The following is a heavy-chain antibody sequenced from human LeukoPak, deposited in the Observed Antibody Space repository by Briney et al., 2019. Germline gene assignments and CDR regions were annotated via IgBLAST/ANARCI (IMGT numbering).Heavy chain of an antibody. D-gene: IGHD5-12*01. CDR2: INHSGST. CDR3: ARAGVSGYDQ. J-gene: IGHJ4*02. V-gene: IGHV4-34*01. Sequence: SETLSLTCAVYGGSFIGYYWSWVRQPPGKGLEWIGEINHSGSTNYNPPPKSQVTKSVDTPKNQFSLKLSSVTAADTAVYYCARAGVSGYDQWGQGTLVTVST. CDR1: GGSFIGYY.